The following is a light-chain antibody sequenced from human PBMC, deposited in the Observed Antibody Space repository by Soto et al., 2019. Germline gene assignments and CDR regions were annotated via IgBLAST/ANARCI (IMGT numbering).Light chain of an antibody. CDR2: GNN. V-gene: IGLV1-40*01. CDR3: QSYDNSLTSRV. CDR1: SSNIGAGHD. Sequence: QSVLTQAPSVSGAPGQRVTISCTGSSSNIGAGHDVHWYQQVPGTAPKLLIYGNNNRPSGVPDRFSASKSGTSASLTINDLQVEDEADYHCQSYDNSLTSRVFGGGTKLTVL. J-gene: IGLJ3*02.